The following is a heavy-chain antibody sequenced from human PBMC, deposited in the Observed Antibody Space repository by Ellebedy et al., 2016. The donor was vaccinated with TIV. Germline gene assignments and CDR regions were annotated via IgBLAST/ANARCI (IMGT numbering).Heavy chain of an antibody. J-gene: IGHJ3*01. CDR3: ARVRGGVAVAGDVFDL. D-gene: IGHD6-19*01. Sequence: GESLKISCAASGYTFSGYWMHWVRQAPGKGLVWVSRIDGDGSTTTYADSVKGRFTISRDDAKKTLYLQMNSLRDEDTAVYYCARVRGGVAVAGDVFDLWGQGTMVIVSS. CDR2: IDGDGSTT. CDR1: GYTFSGYW. V-gene: IGHV3-74*03.